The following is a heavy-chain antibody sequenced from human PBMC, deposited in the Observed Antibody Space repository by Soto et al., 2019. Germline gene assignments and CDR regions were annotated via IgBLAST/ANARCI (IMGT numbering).Heavy chain of an antibody. CDR3: AKDSATYYYDSSGYYYAYYFDY. CDR1: GFTFSSYG. J-gene: IGHJ4*02. D-gene: IGHD3-22*01. Sequence: GGSLRLSCAASGFTFSSYGMHWVRQAPGKGLEWVAVISYDGSNKYYADSVKGRFTISRDNSKNTLYLQMNSLRAEDTAVYYCAKDSATYYYDSSGYYYAYYFDYWGQGTLVTVSS. V-gene: IGHV3-30*18. CDR2: ISYDGSNK.